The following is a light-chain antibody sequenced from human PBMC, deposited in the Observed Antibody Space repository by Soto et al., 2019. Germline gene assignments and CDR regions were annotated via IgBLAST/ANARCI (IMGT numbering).Light chain of an antibody. CDR2: NAS. CDR1: QTISSY. Sequence: DILMTQSPSTLSASMGDRVTITCRASQTISSYLAWYQQKPGKAPKLLIYNASRLDTGIPSRFSGSGSGTEYTLTISSLQPDDFATYYCQQYNSYLVTFGQGTNV. CDR3: QQYNSYLVT. J-gene: IGKJ1*01. V-gene: IGKV1-5*03.